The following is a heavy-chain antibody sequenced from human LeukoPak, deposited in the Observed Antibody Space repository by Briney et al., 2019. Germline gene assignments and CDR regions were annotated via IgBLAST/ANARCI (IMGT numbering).Heavy chain of an antibody. CDR2: ISYDGSNK. V-gene: IGHV3-30-3*01. D-gene: IGHD5-24*01. CDR3: ARWTRDGYNLGFDY. Sequence: GGSLRLSCAASGFTFSSYAMHWVRQAPGKGLEWVAVISYDGSNKYYADSVKGRFTISRDNSKNTLYLQMNSLRAEDTAVYYCARWTRDGYNLGFDYWGQGTLVTFSS. J-gene: IGHJ4*02. CDR1: GFTFSSYA.